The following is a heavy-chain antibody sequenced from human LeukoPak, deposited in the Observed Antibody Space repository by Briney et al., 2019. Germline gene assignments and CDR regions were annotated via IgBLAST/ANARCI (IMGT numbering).Heavy chain of an antibody. CDR2: IKRDGSEK. CDR3: ARSYSSSWYLWLDYFDY. J-gene: IGHJ4*02. Sequence: GGSLRLSCAASGFTFDSYWMNWVRQAPGKGLEWVANIKRDGSEKYYVDSVKGRFTISRDNAKNSLYLQMNSLRAEDTAVYYCARSYSSSWYLWLDYFDYWGQGTLVTVSS. D-gene: IGHD6-13*01. V-gene: IGHV3-7*01. CDR1: GFTFDSYW.